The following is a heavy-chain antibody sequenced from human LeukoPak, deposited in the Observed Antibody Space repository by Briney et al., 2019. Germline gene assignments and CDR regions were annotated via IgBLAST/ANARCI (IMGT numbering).Heavy chain of an antibody. CDR3: ARAGVGATSLDY. CDR2: ISNDGSNN. Sequence: GGTLRLSCAASGFTFSTYGMSWVRQAPGKGLEWVAVISNDGSNNYYADSVKGRFTISRDNSKNTLYLQMNSLRPEDTAVFYCARAGVGATSLDYWGQGTLVTVSS. V-gene: IGHV3-30*03. J-gene: IGHJ4*02. D-gene: IGHD1-26*01. CDR1: GFTFSTYG.